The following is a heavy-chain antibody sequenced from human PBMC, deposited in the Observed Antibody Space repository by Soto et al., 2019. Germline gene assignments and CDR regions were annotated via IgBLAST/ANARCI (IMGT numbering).Heavy chain of an antibody. J-gene: IGHJ4*02. CDR3: ARQIYDSDTGPNFQYYFDS. V-gene: IGHV5-10-1*01. CDR2: IDPSDSQT. Sequence: LGESLKISCKGSGYSFAGYWITWVRQKPGKGLEWMGRIDPSDSQTYYSPSFRGHVTISVTKSITTVFLQWCSLRASDTAMYYCARQIYDSDTGPNFQYYFDSWGQGTPVTVSS. D-gene: IGHD3-22*01. CDR1: GYSFAGYW.